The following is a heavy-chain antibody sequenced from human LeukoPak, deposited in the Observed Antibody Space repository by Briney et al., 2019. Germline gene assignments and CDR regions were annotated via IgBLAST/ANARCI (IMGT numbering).Heavy chain of an antibody. CDR1: GGSISSGDYY. Sequence: SETLSLTCTVSGGSISSGDYYWIWIRQPPGKGLEWIGYIYYRGTTYYNPSLKSRVTLSVDTSKNQFSLKLSSVTAADTAVYYCARDIYYYFYMDVWGKGTTVPVSS. CDR2: IYYRGTT. CDR3: ARDIYYYFYMDV. V-gene: IGHV4-30-4*08. J-gene: IGHJ6*03.